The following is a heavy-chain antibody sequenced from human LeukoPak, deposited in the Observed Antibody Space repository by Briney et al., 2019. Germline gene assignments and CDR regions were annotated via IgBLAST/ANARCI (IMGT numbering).Heavy chain of an antibody. CDR1: GFTFSSYS. CDR3: ARVRATVTYSRSFDY. Sequence: GGSLRPSCAASGFTFSSYSMNWVRQAPGKGLEWVSSISSSSSYIYYADSVKGRFTISRDNAKNSLYLQMNSLRAEDTAVYYCARVRATVTYSRSFDYWGQGTLVTVSS. D-gene: IGHD4-17*01. V-gene: IGHV3-21*01. CDR2: ISSSSSYI. J-gene: IGHJ4*02.